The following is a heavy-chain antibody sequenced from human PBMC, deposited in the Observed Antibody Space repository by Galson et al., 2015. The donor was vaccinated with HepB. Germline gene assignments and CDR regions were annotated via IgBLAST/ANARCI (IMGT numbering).Heavy chain of an antibody. CDR3: AKGLLIRIGELLSAFDY. V-gene: IGHV3-30*18. D-gene: IGHD3-10*01. J-gene: IGHJ4*02. CDR2: ISYDGSNK. Sequence: SLRLACAASGFTFSSYGMHWVRQAPGEGLEWVAVISYDGSNKYYADSVKGRFTIARDNSKITLYLQMNSLRAEDTAVYYCAKGLLIRIGELLSAFDYWGQGTLVTVSS. CDR1: GFTFSSYG.